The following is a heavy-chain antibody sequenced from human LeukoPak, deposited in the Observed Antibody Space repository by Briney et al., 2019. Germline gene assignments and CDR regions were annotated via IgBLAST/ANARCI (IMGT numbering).Heavy chain of an antibody. J-gene: IGHJ5*02. CDR2: INPSGDTT. CDR3: AQSYCSGDNCYGRENWFDP. D-gene: IGHD2-15*01. V-gene: IGHV1-46*01. CDR1: GNTFASYY. Sequence: ASVTVSFKASGNTFASYYMHWVRQAPGQGLEWMGRINPSGDTTSYAQSFQDRVTMTRDASTSTVYMDLSSLRSEDTAVYYCAQSYCSGDNCYGRENWFDPWGQGTLVTVSP.